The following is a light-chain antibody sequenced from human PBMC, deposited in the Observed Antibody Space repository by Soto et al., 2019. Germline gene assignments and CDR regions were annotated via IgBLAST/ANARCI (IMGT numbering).Light chain of an antibody. CDR2: AAS. V-gene: IGKV1-39*01. Sequence: DIQMTQYASSLSASVGDRVTITCRASKSISSNLNWHQQKPGKAPKVLIYAASSLQSGVPSRFSGSGSGTDFTLTISSLQPEDFGTYYCQQSYSIPYTFGQGTKLEIK. CDR1: KSISSN. J-gene: IGKJ2*01. CDR3: QQSYSIPYT.